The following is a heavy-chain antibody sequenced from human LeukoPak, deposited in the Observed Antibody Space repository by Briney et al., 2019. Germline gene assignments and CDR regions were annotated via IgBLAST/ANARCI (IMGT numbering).Heavy chain of an antibody. D-gene: IGHD3-9*01. CDR3: ARGSRLTGAFDI. CDR1: GGSFSGYY. Sequence: SETLSLTCALYGGSFSGYYWSWIRQPPGKGLEWIGEINHSGSTNYNPSLKSRVTISLDTSKSQFSLKLSSVTAADTAVYYCARGSRLTGAFDIWGQGTMVTVSS. CDR2: INHSGST. J-gene: IGHJ3*02. V-gene: IGHV4-34*01.